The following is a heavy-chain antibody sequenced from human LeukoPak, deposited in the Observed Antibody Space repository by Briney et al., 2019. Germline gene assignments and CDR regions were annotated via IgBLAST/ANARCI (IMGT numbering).Heavy chain of an antibody. CDR2: INHSGST. CDR3: ARLGDYGDY. J-gene: IGHJ4*02. CDR1: GGSFSGYY. D-gene: IGHD4-17*01. V-gene: IGHV4-34*01. Sequence: SETLSLTCAVYGGSFSGYYWSWIRQPPGKGLEWIGEINHSGSTNYNPSLKSRVTISVDTSKNQFSLKLSSVTAADTAVYYCARLGDYGDYSGQGTLVTVSS.